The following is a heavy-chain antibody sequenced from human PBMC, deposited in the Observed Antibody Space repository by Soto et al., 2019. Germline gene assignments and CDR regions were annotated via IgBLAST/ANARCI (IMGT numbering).Heavy chain of an antibody. CDR2: IVDSVTT. V-gene: IGHV4-30-4*01. D-gene: IGHD7-27*01. CDR3: ARGPSGDKVHY. J-gene: IGHJ4*02. Sequence: QVQLQESGPGLLKPSQTLSLTCTVSGGSITSDYSCWSWIRQPPGEGLVWIGHIVDSVTTYTTPSLRSQFAIPLDTSKNHFSLTLSSVTAADTAGYYCARGPSGDKVHYWGQGALVTVSS. CDR1: GGSITSDYSC.